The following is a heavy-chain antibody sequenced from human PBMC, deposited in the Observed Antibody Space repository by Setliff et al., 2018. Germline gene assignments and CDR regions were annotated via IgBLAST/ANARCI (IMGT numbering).Heavy chain of an antibody. CDR2: ISASSANI. D-gene: IGHD2-15*01. Sequence: GGSLRLSCAASGFTFSRYAMNWVRQTPGKGLEWVSYISASSANIQYADSVKGRFTISRDNSKDTLYLQMNSLRPEDTAVYYCARTCSGSGCYAGLESWGQGTPVTVSS. CDR1: GFTFSRYA. J-gene: IGHJ4*02. CDR3: ARTCSGSGCYAGLES. V-gene: IGHV3-48*01.